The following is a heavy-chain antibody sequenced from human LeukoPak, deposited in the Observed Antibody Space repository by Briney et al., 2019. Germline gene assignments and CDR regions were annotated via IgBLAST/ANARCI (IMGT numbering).Heavy chain of an antibody. Sequence: SETLSLTCTVSGGSITSGDDYWGWIRQPPGRALEWIGSVYSSGSTYYNPSLQNRVTISLDTSKSQFSLNLKSVTAADTAVYYCARSGGSRGSTTCHTTWFAPWGQGTLVTVSS. D-gene: IGHD1-26*01. V-gene: IGHV4-39*07. CDR2: VYSSGST. CDR3: ARSGGSRGSTTCHTTWFAP. CDR1: GGSITSGDDY. J-gene: IGHJ5*02.